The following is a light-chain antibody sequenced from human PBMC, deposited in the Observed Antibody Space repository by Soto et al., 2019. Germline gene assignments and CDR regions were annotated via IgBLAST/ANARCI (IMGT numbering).Light chain of an antibody. CDR1: SGHSNYA. CDR2: LNSDGSH. V-gene: IGLV4-69*01. Sequence: QPVQTQSPSASASLGASVKLTCTLSSGHSNYAIAWHQQQPEKGPRYLMKLNSDGSHSKGDGIPDRFSGSSSGAERYLTISSLQSEDEADYYCQTWGTGTPWVFGGGTKLTVL. J-gene: IGLJ3*02. CDR3: QTWGTGTPWV.